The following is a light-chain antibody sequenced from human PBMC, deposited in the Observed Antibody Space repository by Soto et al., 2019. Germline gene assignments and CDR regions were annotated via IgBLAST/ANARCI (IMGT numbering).Light chain of an antibody. CDR2: TAS. J-gene: IGKJ2*01. V-gene: IGKV1-5*03. Sequence: DIQMTQSPSTLSASVGDRVSITCRASQSISSWLAWYQQKPGKAPELLIYTASSLESGVPSRFSGSGSGTEFTLTISSLKPHDFATYYCQQYYSYPYTFGQGTRLEIK. CDR1: QSISSW. CDR3: QQYYSYPYT.